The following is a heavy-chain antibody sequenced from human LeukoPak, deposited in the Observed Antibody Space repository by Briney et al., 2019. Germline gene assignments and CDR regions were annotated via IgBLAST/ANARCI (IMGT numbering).Heavy chain of an antibody. Sequence: GGSLRLSCAASGFTFSSYGMHWVRQAPGKGLEWVAFIRYDGSNKYYADSVKGRFTISRDNSKNTLYLQMNSLRAEDTALYYCAKEGDYYDSSGYSPDPFDYWGQGTLVTVSS. V-gene: IGHV3-30*02. CDR3: AKEGDYYDSSGYSPDPFDY. J-gene: IGHJ4*02. CDR2: IRYDGSNK. D-gene: IGHD3-22*01. CDR1: GFTFSSYG.